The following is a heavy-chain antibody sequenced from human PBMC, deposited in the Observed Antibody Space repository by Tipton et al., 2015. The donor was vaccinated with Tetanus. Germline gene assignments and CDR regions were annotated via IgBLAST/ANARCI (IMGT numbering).Heavy chain of an antibody. Sequence: QVQLVQSGGGVVQPGRSLRLSCAASGFTFSNSGMHWVRQAPGKGLEWVAIISYDGNYQSYAESVKGRFTISRDNSKSTLFLQMNGLRAEDTAVYYCAREMNRFFDIWGRGTLVTVSS. V-gene: IGHV3-30*03. CDR3: AREMNRFFDI. CDR1: GFTFSNSG. D-gene: IGHD1-14*01. J-gene: IGHJ2*01. CDR2: ISYDGNYQ.